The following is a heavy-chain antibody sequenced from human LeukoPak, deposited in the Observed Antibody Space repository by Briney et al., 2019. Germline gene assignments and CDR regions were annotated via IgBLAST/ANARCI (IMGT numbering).Heavy chain of an antibody. V-gene: IGHV3-30*04. D-gene: IGHD3-10*01. CDR2: ISYDGSSK. Sequence: GGSLRLSCAASGFTFSTYAMHWVRQAPGKGLEWVAVISYDGSSKYCADSVKGRFTISRDNSKNTLYLQMNSLRAEDTAVYYCARLVRGVSPFDYWGQGTLVTVSS. J-gene: IGHJ4*02. CDR1: GFTFSTYA. CDR3: ARLVRGVSPFDY.